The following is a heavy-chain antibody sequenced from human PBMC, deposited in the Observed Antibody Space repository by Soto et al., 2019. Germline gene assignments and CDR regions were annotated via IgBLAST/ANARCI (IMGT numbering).Heavy chain of an antibody. CDR1: GYTFTSYY. CDR2: INPSGGST. V-gene: IGHV1-46*01. CDR3: ARDLALRGDSPQEYSSSRDDY. Sequence: QVQLVQSGAEVKKPGASVKVSCKASGYTFTSYYMHWVRQAPGQGLEWMGIINPSGGSTSYAQKFQGRVTMTRDTSTSTVYMELSSLRSEDTAVYYCARDLALRGDSPQEYSSSRDDYWGQGTLVTVSS. J-gene: IGHJ4*02. D-gene: IGHD6-6*01.